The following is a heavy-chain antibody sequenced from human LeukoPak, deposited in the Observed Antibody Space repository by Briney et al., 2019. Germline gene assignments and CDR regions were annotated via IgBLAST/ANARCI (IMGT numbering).Heavy chain of an antibody. CDR2: IKGSGSTT. D-gene: IGHD3-10*01. CDR1: GFTYSSYA. CDR3: ARSPHPRNYYYMDV. V-gene: IGHV3-23*01. Sequence: GGSLRLSCAASGFTYSSYAMSWVRQAPEKGLEWVSGIKGSGSTTYYADSVKGRFTISRDNAKNSLYLQMNSLRAEDTAVYYCARSPHPRNYYYMDVWGKGTTVTVSS. J-gene: IGHJ6*03.